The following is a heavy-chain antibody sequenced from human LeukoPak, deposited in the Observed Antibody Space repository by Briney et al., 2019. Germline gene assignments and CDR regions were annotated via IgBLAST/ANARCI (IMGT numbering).Heavy chain of an antibody. CDR3: ARVDRDPLRPLDI. D-gene: IGHD3-3*01. CDR2: ISYDRGNK. CDR1: GFTFSSYA. Sequence: GGSLRLSCAASGFTFSSYAMHWVRQAPGKGLEWVAVISYDRGNKYYADSVKGRFTISRDNSKNTLYLQMNSLRAEDTAVYYCARVDRDPLRPLDIWGQGTMVTVSS. J-gene: IGHJ3*02. V-gene: IGHV3-30-3*01.